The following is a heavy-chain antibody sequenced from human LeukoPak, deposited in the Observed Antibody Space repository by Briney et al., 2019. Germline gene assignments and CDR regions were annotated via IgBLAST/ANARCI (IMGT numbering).Heavy chain of an antibody. J-gene: IGHJ4*02. Sequence: GGSLRLSCAASGFTFSSYSINWVRQAPGKGLEWVAVIWYDGGNKYYADSVKGRFTISRDNSKNTLYLEMNSLRAEDTAVYYCARGLTQIPRLATGLGHWGQGTLVTVSS. CDR3: ARGLTQIPRLATGLGH. CDR1: GFTFSSYS. D-gene: IGHD2-21*02. V-gene: IGHV3-33*08. CDR2: IWYDGGNK.